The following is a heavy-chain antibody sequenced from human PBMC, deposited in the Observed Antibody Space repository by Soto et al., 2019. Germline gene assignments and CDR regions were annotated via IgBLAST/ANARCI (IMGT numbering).Heavy chain of an antibody. CDR1: GFTFSDHY. CDR2: IRNKANSYTT. Sequence: EVQLVESGGGLVQPGGSQRLSCAASGFTFSDHYMDWVRQAPGKGLEWVGRIRNKANSYTTDYAASVKGRFTISRDDSKDSLYLQMNSLKIEDMAIYYCARDSGKGAYFDYWGHGTLATVSS. V-gene: IGHV3-72*01. J-gene: IGHJ4*01. CDR3: ARDSGKGAYFDY. D-gene: IGHD1-26*01.